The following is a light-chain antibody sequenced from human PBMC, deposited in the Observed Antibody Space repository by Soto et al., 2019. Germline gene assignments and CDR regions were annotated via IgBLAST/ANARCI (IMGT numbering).Light chain of an antibody. V-gene: IGKV1-17*01. CDR3: LQHNSYPWT. CDR1: QSIGSY. J-gene: IGKJ1*01. CDR2: AAS. Sequence: IQMTQSPSSLSASVGDRVTITCRASQSIGSYLNWYRQKPGKAPELLIYAASSLQSGVPSRFSGSGSGTEFTLTISSLQPEDSATYYCLQHNSYPWTFGRGTKVDIK.